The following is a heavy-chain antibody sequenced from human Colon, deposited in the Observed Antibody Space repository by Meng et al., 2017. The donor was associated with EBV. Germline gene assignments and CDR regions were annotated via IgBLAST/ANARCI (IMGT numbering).Heavy chain of an antibody. Sequence: QVKLQESGPGLVKPSETLSLTCAVSGGSISSVYWWTWVRQSPGKGLEWIGEIYHSGSTNYNPSLKSRVTMSVDKSKNQFSLKLTSVTAADTAVYYCARGGYYSFDYWGQRTLVTVSS. J-gene: IGHJ4*02. D-gene: IGHD5-18*01. CDR1: GGSISSVYW. V-gene: IGHV4-4*02. CDR3: ARGGYYSFDY. CDR2: IYHSGST.